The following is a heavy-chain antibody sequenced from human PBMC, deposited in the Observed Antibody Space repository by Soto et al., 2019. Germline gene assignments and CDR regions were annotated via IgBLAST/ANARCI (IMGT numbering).Heavy chain of an antibody. CDR3: ARDVAVPSGGNSVYDY. J-gene: IGHJ4*02. CDR1: GGSISSYY. CDR2: IYYSGST. V-gene: IGHV4-59*01. Sequence: TLSLTCTVSGGSISSYYWSWIRQPPGKGLEWIGYIYYSGSTNYNPSLKSRVTISVDTSKNQFSLKLSSVTAADTAVYYCARDVAVPSGGNSVYDYWGQGTLVTVSS. D-gene: IGHD2-21*02.